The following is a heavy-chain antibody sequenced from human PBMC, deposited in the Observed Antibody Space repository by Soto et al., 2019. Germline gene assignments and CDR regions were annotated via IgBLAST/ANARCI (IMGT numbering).Heavy chain of an antibody. Sequence: ETLSVACAVSGVAVSSGTYYRSWIRQPPGKGLEWIGHIYFTGSTNYNTSLKSRVTMSLDTSRNQFSLKLSSVTAADTAVYYCTRGPPRVQWFDPWGLGTLVTVYS. CDR2: IYFTGST. V-gene: IGHV4-61*01. CDR3: TRGPPRVQWFDP. CDR1: GVAVSSGTYY. J-gene: IGHJ5*02.